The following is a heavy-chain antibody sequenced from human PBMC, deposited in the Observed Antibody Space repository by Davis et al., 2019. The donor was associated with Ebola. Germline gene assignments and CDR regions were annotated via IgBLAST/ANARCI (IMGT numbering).Heavy chain of an antibody. D-gene: IGHD2-2*01. J-gene: IGHJ4*02. V-gene: IGHV3-21*01. CDR2: ISSSSSYI. CDR1: GFTFSRYC. CDR3: ATGGSSDY. Sequence: GSLRLSCSASGFTFSRYCMNWVRQAPGKGLEVVSSISSSSSYIYYADSVKGRFTISRDNAKNSLYLQMNSLRAEDTAVYYCATGGSSDYWGQGTLVTVSS.